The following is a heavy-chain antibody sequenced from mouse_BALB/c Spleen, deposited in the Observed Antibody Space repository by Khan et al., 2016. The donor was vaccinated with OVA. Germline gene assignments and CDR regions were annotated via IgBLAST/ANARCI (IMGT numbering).Heavy chain of an antibody. D-gene: IGHD3-3*01. CDR1: GYSITSGYY. CDR3: ARAGRWFDY. V-gene: IGHV3-6*01. J-gene: IGHJ3*01. Sequence: EVQLQESGPGLVKPSQSLSLTCSVTGYSITSGYYWNWIRQFPGNKLEWMGYITSGGSFNYNPSLKNRISITRDTSNNLFFLKLNSVTPEDTATYYCARAGRWFDYWGQGTLVTVSA. CDR2: ITSGGSF.